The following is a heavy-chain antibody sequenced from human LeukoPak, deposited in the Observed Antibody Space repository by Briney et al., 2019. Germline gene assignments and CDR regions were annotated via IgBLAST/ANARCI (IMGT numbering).Heavy chain of an antibody. CDR3: ARDRRYCSTSSCSAPDV. CDR1: GYTFTGHY. CDR2: INPNSGGT. V-gene: IGHV1-2*02. Sequence: GASVKVSCTASGYTFTGHYMHWVRQAPGQGLEWMGWINPNSGGTNYAQKFQGRVTMTRDTSISTAYMELSRLRSDDTAVYYCARDRRYCSTSSCSAPDVWGQGTTVTVSS. J-gene: IGHJ6*02. D-gene: IGHD2-2*01.